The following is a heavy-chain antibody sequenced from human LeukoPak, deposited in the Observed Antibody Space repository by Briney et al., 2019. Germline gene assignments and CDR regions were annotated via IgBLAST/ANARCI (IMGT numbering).Heavy chain of an antibody. CDR3: ARYIVSYPHDAFDI. CDR1: GGSISSYY. D-gene: IGHD1-26*01. V-gene: IGHV4-59*01. J-gene: IGHJ3*02. Sequence: SATLSLTCAVSGGSISSYYWSWIRQPPGKGLEWIGYIYYSGSTSYNPSLKSRVTISVDTSKKQFSLKLSSVTAADTAFYYCARYIVSYPHDAFDIWGQGTMVTVSS. CDR2: IYYSGST.